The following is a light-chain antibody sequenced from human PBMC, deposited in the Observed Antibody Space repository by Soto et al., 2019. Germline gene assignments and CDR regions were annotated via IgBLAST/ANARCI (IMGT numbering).Light chain of an antibody. V-gene: IGLV2-14*01. J-gene: IGLJ3*02. CDR1: SSDVGGYNY. CDR2: DVS. CDR3: SSYTSSSTWV. Sequence: QSALTQPASVSGSPGQSIAISCTGTSSDVGGYNYVSWYQQHAGKTPNLMIYDVSNRPSGVSKRFSGSKSGNTASLTISGLQAEDEADYYCSSYTSSSTWVFGGGTKLTVL.